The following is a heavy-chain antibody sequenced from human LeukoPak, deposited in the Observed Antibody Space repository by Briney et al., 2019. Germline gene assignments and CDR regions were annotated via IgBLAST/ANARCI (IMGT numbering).Heavy chain of an antibody. CDR3: ARNENSGWGYFDY. V-gene: IGHV3-23*01. Sequence: GGSLRLSCVGSGFTFSNYAMSWVRQAPGKGLEWVSVIGGSNGITFYVGSVKGRFTISRDNSKDTLYLQMNSLRAEDTAVYYCARNENSGWGYFDYWGQGTLVTVSS. J-gene: IGHJ4*02. CDR2: IGGSNGIT. CDR1: GFTFSNYA. D-gene: IGHD5-12*01.